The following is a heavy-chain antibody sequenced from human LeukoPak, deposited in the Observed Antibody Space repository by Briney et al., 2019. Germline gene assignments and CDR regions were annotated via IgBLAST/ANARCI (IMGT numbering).Heavy chain of an antibody. CDR1: GFTFSSYA. D-gene: IGHD6-13*01. CDR3: ASFRGTSGYSSSWYLRDYYYGMDV. J-gene: IGHJ6*02. V-gene: IGHV3-30-3*01. CDR2: ISYDGSNK. Sequence: PGGSLRLSCAASGFTFSSYAMHWVRQAPGKGLEWVAVISYDGSNKYYADSVKGRFTISRDNAKNSLYLQMNSLRAEDTAVYYCASFRGTSGYSSSWYLRDYYYGMDVWGQGTTVTVSS.